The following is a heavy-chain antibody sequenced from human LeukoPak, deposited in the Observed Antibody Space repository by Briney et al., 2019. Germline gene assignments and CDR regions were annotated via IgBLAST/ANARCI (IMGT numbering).Heavy chain of an antibody. CDR1: GGSFSGYY. J-gene: IGHJ4*02. CDR2: INHSGST. D-gene: IGHD1-26*01. V-gene: IGHV4-34*01. Sequence: SETLSLTCAVYGGSFSGYYWSWIRQPPGKGLEWIGEINHSGSTNYNPSLKSRVTISVDTSKNQFSLKLRSVPAADTAVYYCARAVGATYSYWGQGTLVTVSS. CDR3: ARAVGATYSY.